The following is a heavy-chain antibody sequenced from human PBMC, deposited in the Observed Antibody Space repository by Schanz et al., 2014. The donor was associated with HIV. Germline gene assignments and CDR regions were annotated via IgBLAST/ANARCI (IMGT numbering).Heavy chain of an antibody. D-gene: IGHD3-10*01. CDR1: GFSFSSYA. CDR3: ARSGVAGSYYTPPVY. V-gene: IGHV3-23*01. J-gene: IGHJ4*02. CDR2: ITRYDGRT. Sequence: EVQLLESGGGLLQPGGSLRLSCAASGFSFSSYAMSWVRQAPGKGLEWVSAITRYDGRTYYSDSVRGRFTISRDNAKRPVSLQRTNVRAEDTAGYNWARSGVAGSYYTPPVYWGQGTLVTVSS.